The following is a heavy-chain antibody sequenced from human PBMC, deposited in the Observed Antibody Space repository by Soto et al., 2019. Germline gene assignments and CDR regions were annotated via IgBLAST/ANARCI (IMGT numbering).Heavy chain of an antibody. CDR1: GFTFADYA. Sequence: EVQLVESGGGLVQPGRSLRLSCAASGFTFADYAMHWVRQVPGRGLEWVSGIGWNSGSILYANSVKGRFTISRDNAKNALYLEMNSLRAEDTALYYCAKDIDSGFRLPDSWGQGTLVTVSS. CDR2: IGWNSGSI. J-gene: IGHJ4*02. D-gene: IGHD5-12*01. CDR3: AKDIDSGFRLPDS. V-gene: IGHV3-9*01.